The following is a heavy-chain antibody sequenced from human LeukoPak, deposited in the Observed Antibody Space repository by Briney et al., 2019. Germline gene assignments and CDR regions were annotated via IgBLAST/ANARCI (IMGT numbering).Heavy chain of an antibody. J-gene: IGHJ6*02. Sequence: GGSLRLSCAASGFTFSSYWMSWVRQAPGQGLEWVANIKQDGGEKYYVDSVKGRFTISRDNAKNSLYLQMNSLRAEDTAVYYCARTDIVVVDGMDVWGQGTTVTVSS. V-gene: IGHV3-7*01. D-gene: IGHD2-2*01. CDR3: ARTDIVVVDGMDV. CDR2: IKQDGGEK. CDR1: GFTFSSYW.